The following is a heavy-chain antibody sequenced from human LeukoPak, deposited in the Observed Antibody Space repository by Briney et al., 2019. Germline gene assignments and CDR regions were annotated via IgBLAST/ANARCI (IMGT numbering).Heavy chain of an antibody. J-gene: IGHJ4*02. CDR3: ARRGGTAMADPYFDY. CDR2: IYYSGST. Sequence: PSETLSLTCTVSGGSISSSSYYWGWIRQPPGRGLEWIGSIYYSGSTYYNPSLKSRVTISVDTSKNQFSLKLSSVTAADTAVYYCARRGGTAMADPYFDYWGQGTLVTVSS. V-gene: IGHV4-39*01. CDR1: GGSISSSSYY. D-gene: IGHD5-18*01.